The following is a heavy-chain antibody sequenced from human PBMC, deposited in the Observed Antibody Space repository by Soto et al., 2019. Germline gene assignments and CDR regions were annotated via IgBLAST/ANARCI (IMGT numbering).Heavy chain of an antibody. D-gene: IGHD3-9*01. CDR2: ISAYNGNT. V-gene: IGHV1-18*01. Sequence: VLLKVSCKASGYTFTSYGFSWVGQAPGQGLEGMGRISAYNGNTNYAQKLQGRVTMTTDTSTSTAYVELRSLCYDDKAVLYCARAPQTILTDFTVADYSMDDWGQGTTVTVS. CDR3: ARAPQTILTDFTVADYSMDD. CDR1: GYTFTSYG. J-gene: IGHJ6*02.